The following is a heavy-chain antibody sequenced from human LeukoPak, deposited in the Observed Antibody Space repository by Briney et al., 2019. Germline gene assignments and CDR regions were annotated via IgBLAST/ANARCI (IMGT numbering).Heavy chain of an antibody. J-gene: IGHJ4*02. CDR2: ISGSGGST. CDR1: GFTFSSYA. V-gene: IGHV3-23*01. Sequence: PGGSLRLSCAASGFTFSSYAMSWVRQAPGKGLDWVSAISGSGGSTYYADSVKGRFTVSRDNSKNTLYLQMNSLGAEDTAVYYCAKERAGTSPLDYWGQGTLVTVSS. D-gene: IGHD1-1*01. CDR3: AKERAGTSPLDY.